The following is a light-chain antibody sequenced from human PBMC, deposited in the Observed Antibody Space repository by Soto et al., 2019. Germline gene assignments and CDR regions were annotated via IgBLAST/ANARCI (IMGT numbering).Light chain of an antibody. V-gene: IGKV3-20*01. CDR3: QHYAMSPWT. Sequence: EIVLTQSPGTLSLSPGERATLSCRASQSVSSNSLAWYQQKPGQAPRLLIYGASSRASGIPDRFSGSGSGTDFTLTIRRLEPEDFAVYYCQHYAMSPWTFGQGTKVDIK. CDR1: QSVSSNS. CDR2: GAS. J-gene: IGKJ1*01.